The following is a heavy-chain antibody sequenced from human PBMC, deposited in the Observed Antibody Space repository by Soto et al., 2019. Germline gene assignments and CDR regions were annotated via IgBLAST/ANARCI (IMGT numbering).Heavy chain of an antibody. CDR3: AKDVGYSSSWYLASRWFDP. CDR1: GFTFSSYA. Sequence: GGSLRLSCAASGFTFSSYAMSWVRQAPGKGLEWVSAISGSGGSTYYADSVKGRFTISRDNSKNTLYLQMNSLRAEDTAVYYCAKDVGYSSSWYLASRWFDPWGQGTLVTVSS. D-gene: IGHD6-13*01. V-gene: IGHV3-23*01. J-gene: IGHJ5*02. CDR2: ISGSGGST.